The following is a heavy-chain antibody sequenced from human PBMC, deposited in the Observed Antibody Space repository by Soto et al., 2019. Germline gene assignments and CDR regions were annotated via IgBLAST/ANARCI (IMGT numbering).Heavy chain of an antibody. CDR3: ARHAVSSYYNEAFDI. J-gene: IGHJ3*02. CDR1: GFTVSSNY. CDR2: IYSGGST. Sequence: EVQLVESGGGLIQPGGSLRLSCAASGFTVSSNYISWVRQAPGKGLEWVSVIYSGGSTFYADSVKVRFTISRDNSKNTLYLQMDSLRAEDTAMYYCARHAVSSYYNEAFDIWGQGTMVTVSS. D-gene: IGHD3-10*01. V-gene: IGHV3-66*04.